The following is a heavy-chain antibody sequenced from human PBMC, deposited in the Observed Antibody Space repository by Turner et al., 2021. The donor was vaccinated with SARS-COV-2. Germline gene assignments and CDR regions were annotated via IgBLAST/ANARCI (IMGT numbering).Heavy chain of an antibody. V-gene: IGHV3-30*18. CDR1: GFTFSSYG. J-gene: IGHJ4*02. CDR2: TSYDGSKK. D-gene: IGHD4-4*01. CDR3: AKQQGLYSNPMYYFDY. Sequence: QVQLVESGGGVVQPVRSLRLSCAASGFTFSSYGMHWVRQAPGKGLEWVAVTSYDGSKKYYADSVKGRFTISRDNSKNTLYLQMYSMRAEDTDVDYCAKQQGLYSNPMYYFDYWGQGTLVTVSS.